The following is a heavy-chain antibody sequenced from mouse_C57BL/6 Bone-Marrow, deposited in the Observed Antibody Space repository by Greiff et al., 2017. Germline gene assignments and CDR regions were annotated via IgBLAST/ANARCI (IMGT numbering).Heavy chain of an antibody. Sequence: EVMLVESGGDLVKPGGSLKLSCAASGFTFSSYGMSWVRQTPDKRLEWVATISSGGSYTYYPHSVKGRFTISRDNAKNTLYLQMSSLKSEDTAMYYCARQPLVFDVWGTGTTVTVSS. J-gene: IGHJ1*03. CDR2: ISSGGSYT. CDR1: GFTFSSYG. CDR3: ARQPLVFDV. V-gene: IGHV5-6*01.